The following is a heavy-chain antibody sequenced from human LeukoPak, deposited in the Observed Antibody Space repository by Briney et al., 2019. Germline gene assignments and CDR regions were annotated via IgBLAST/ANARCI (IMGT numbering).Heavy chain of an antibody. V-gene: IGHV3-30*02. CDR1: GFTFSSYG. J-gene: IGHJ4*02. Sequence: GGSLRLSCAASGFTFSSYGMHWVRQAPGRGLEWVAFIRYDGSNKYYADSVKGRFTISRDNSKNTLYLQMNSLRAEDTAVYYCAKPYYYDSSGPRGYYFDYWGQGTLVTVSS. D-gene: IGHD3-22*01. CDR3: AKPYYYDSSGPRGYYFDY. CDR2: IRYDGSNK.